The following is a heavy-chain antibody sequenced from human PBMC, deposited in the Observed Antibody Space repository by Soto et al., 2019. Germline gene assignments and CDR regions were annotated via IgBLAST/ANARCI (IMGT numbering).Heavy chain of an antibody. D-gene: IGHD7-27*01. V-gene: IGHV1-69*18. J-gene: IGHJ4*02. CDR1: GGTFSSYA. CDR3: ARLGQGFFDY. CDR2: IIPAVGTA. Sequence: QVQLVQSGAEVKKPGSSVKVSCKASGGTFSSYAISWVRQAPGQGLEWMGSIIPAVGTADYAQKFQGRVTITADESARTAYMEVSSLTSEDTAVYYCARLGQGFFDYWGQGTPVTVSS.